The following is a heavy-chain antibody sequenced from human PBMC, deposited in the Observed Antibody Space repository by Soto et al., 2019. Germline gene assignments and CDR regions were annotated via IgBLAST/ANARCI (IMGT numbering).Heavy chain of an antibody. CDR1: GFTFSGCA. V-gene: IGHV3-23*01. CDR3: AKNIDSFSAIDY. CDR2: ISSGATTT. Sequence: GGSLRLSCTASGFTFSGCAMSWVRQAPGKGLEWVSGISSGATTTYYPDSVKGRFTISRANSDNTLSLQMNSRRAEDTAVYYCAKNIDSFSAIDYWGQGTLVTVSS. J-gene: IGHJ4*02. D-gene: IGHD3-22*01.